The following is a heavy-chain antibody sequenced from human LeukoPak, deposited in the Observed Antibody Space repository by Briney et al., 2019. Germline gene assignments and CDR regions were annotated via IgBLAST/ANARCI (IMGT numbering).Heavy chain of an antibody. V-gene: IGHV4-59*01. CDR1: GDSISSYY. CDR2: IYYIGST. D-gene: IGHD3-22*01. J-gene: IGHJ4*02. Sequence: PSETLSLTCTVSGDSISSYYWSWIRQPPGKGLEWIGYIYYIGSTKYNPSLKSRVTISRDTFKNQFCLKVSSVTAADTAVYYCAASYISGFPEIDYWGQGTLVTVSS. CDR3: AASYISGFPEIDY.